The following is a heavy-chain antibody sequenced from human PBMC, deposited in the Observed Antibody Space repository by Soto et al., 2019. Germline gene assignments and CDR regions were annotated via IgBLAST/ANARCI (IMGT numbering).Heavy chain of an antibody. CDR2: SYYRGST. Sequence: QLQLQESGPGLVKPPESLSLTCTVSGGSISSRSHYWGWIRQSPGRHLEWIGSSYYRGSTHYNPYLKNRVTISVDTSKNQVSLKVYSVTAADTAVYYCATADGFGVVTPFFEYWGQGMLVTVSS. CDR3: ATADGFGVVTPFFEY. D-gene: IGHD3-3*01. J-gene: IGHJ4*02. CDR1: GGSISSRSHY. V-gene: IGHV4-39*01.